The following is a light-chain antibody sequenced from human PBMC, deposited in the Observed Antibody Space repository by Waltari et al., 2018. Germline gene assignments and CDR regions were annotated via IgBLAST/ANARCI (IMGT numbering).Light chain of an antibody. J-gene: IGLJ2*01. CDR1: SRDVGSYNL. Sequence: SALTQPASVSGSPGQSITISCTGTSRDVGSYNLVSWYEQHPGKAPKFMIYEVSKRPSGVSNRFSGSKSGNTVSLTISGLQAEDEADYYCCSYAGSSTFVVFGGGTKLTVL. CDR3: CSYAGSSTFVV. CDR2: EVS. V-gene: IGLV2-23*02.